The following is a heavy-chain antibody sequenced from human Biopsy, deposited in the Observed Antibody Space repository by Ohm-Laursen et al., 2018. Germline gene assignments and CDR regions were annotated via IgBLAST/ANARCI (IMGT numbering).Heavy chain of an antibody. CDR2: IFKDGNT. CDR1: GYSISSDYR. J-gene: IGHJ4*02. Sequence: SDTLSLTCAVSGYSISSDYRWGWIRHAPGKTLEWLGDIFKDGNTHYNPSLKSRLIISIVTSKNQFSLMMTSVSCADTAVYFCARVGSGWAPFDKWGPGTLVTVSS. CDR3: ARVGSGWAPFDK. D-gene: IGHD6-19*01. V-gene: IGHV4-38-2*01.